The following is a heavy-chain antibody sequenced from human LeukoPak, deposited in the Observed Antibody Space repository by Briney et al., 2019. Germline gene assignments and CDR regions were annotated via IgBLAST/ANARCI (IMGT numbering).Heavy chain of an antibody. CDR3: ARTRRHYYGSGKNLTPWPAGLDV. J-gene: IGHJ6*01. D-gene: IGHD3-10*01. CDR1: SGSFSDYY. Sequence: SETLSLTCTVSSGSFSDYYWTWMRQPPGQGLEWIGYSGSSKYNPSLESRVTISVDTSKRHFSLTLNSVTAAGTAIYYCARTRRHYYGSGKNLTPWPAGLDVWGQGTTVIVSA. CDR2: SGSS. V-gene: IGHV4-59*01.